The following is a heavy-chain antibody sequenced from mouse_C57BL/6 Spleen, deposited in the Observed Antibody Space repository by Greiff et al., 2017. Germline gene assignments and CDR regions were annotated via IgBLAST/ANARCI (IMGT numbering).Heavy chain of an antibody. Sequence: VQRVESGPGLVQPSQSLSITCTVSGFSLTSYGVHWVRQPPGKGLEWLGVIWSGGSTDYNAAFISRLSISKDNSKSQVFFKMNSLQADDTAIYYCAKGGYYGSSYNWYFDVWGTGTTVTVSS. CDR1: GFSLTSYG. J-gene: IGHJ1*03. D-gene: IGHD1-1*01. CDR2: IWSGGST. V-gene: IGHV2-4*01. CDR3: AKGGYYGSSYNWYFDV.